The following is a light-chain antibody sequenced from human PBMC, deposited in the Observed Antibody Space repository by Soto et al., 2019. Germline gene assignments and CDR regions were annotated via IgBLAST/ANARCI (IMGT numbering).Light chain of an antibody. CDR3: QQYNNWPFT. CDR2: GAS. Sequence: EIVMTQSPATLSVSPGERATLSCRASQSVSSNLAWYQQKPGQAPRLLIYGASTWATGIPARFSGSGSGTECTLPISSLQSEDFAVYCCQQYNNWPFTLGPGTKVYIK. CDR1: QSVSSN. V-gene: IGKV3-15*01. J-gene: IGKJ3*01.